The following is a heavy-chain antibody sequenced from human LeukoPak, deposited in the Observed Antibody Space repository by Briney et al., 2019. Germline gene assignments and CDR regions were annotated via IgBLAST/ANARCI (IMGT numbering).Heavy chain of an antibody. J-gene: IGHJ4*02. CDR3: SRGDPDGTTDLDF. CDR2: IRKEVNGYTT. D-gene: IGHD1-1*01. CDR1: GFRFSDYY. V-gene: IGHV3-72*01. Sequence: GGSLRLSCAASGFRFSDYYMDWVRQAPGKGLECVARIRKEVNGYTTECAASVKGRFTISRDDSTKTLFLQMNSLRTEDTAVYYCSRGDPDGTTDLDFWGQGTLVTVSS.